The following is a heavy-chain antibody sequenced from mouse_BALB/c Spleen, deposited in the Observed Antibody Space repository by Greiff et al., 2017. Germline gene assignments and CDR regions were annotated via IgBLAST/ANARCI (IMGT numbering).Heavy chain of an antibody. J-gene: IGHJ4*01. Sequence: VKLVESGPGLVQPSQSLSITCTVSGFSLTSYGVHWVRQSPGKGLEWLGVIWSGGSTDYNAAFISRLSISKDNSKSQVFFKMNSLQANDTAIYYCAYGNYAMDYWGQGTSVTVSS. V-gene: IGHV2-2*02. CDR1: GFSLTSYG. CDR3: AYGNYAMDY. D-gene: IGHD2-1*01. CDR2: IWSGGST.